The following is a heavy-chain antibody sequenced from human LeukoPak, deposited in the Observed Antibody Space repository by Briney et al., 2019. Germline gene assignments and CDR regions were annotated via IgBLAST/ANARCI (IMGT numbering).Heavy chain of an antibody. D-gene: IGHD6-19*01. CDR2: IYYSGST. CDR1: GGSVSSGSYY. V-gene: IGHV4-61*01. J-gene: IGHJ4*02. CDR3: ARVASTGWFDY. Sequence: SETLSLTCTVSGGSVSSGSYYWSWIRQPPGKGLEWIGYIYYSGSTNYNPSLKSRVTISVDTSKNQFSLKLSSVTAADTAVYYCARVASTGWFDYWGQGTLVTVSS.